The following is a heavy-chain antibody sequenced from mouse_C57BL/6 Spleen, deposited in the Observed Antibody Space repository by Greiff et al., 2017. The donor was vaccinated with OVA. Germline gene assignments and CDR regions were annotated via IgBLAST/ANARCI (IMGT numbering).Heavy chain of an antibody. D-gene: IGHD3-2*02. CDR2: IVPEDGDT. J-gene: IGHJ2*01. CDR3: TTLGTAQSFDD. Sequence: VQLQQSGAELVRPGASVKLSCTASGFNIKDSYMPWVKQRPEQGLEWIGRIVPEDGDTEYAPKVKGKATTTADTSSNTAYLQLSSLTPEDTAVYYCTTLGTAQSFDDWGQGTTLTVSS. CDR1: GFNIKDSY. V-gene: IGHV14-1*01.